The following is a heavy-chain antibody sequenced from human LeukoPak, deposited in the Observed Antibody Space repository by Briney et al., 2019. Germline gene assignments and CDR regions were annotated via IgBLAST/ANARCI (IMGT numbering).Heavy chain of an antibody. V-gene: IGHV4-39*07. CDR3: AREHVLRYFDWGEYYFDY. CDR1: GGSSSSSSYY. Sequence: SETLSLTCTVSGGSSSSSSYYWGWIRQPPGKGLEWIGSIYYSGSTYYNPSLKSRVTISVDTSKNQFSLKLSSVTAADTAVYYCAREHVLRYFDWGEYYFDYWGQGTLVTVSS. CDR2: IYYSGST. D-gene: IGHD3-9*01. J-gene: IGHJ4*02.